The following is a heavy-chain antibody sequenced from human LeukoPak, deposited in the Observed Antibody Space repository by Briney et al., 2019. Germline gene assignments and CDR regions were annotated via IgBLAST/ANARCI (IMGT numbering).Heavy chain of an antibody. Sequence: GGSLRLSCAASGFTFSSYAMRWVRQAPGKGVEWVSAISGSGENTFYADSVKGRFAIARDNSKTTMYLHMHSLGAEDTAVYYCAKGHCSGGSCYGTDYWGQGTLVSVSS. D-gene: IGHD2-15*01. CDR1: GFTFSSYA. CDR2: ISGSGENT. J-gene: IGHJ4*02. V-gene: IGHV3-23*01. CDR3: AKGHCSGGSCYGTDY.